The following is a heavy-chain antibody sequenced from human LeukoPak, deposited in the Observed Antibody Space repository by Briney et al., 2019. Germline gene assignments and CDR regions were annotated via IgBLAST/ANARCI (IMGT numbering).Heavy chain of an antibody. D-gene: IGHD2-15*01. J-gene: IGHJ3*02. V-gene: IGHV4-61*01. CDR2: IYYSGST. CDR1: GGSVSSGSYY. Sequence: PSETLSLTCSVSGGSVSSGSYYWSWIRQPPGKGLEWIGYIYYSGSTNHNPSLKSRVTISVDTSKNQLSLKLSSVTAADTAVYYCARSQRYCSGGSCYSDAFDIWGQGTMVTVSS. CDR3: ARSQRYCSGGSCYSDAFDI.